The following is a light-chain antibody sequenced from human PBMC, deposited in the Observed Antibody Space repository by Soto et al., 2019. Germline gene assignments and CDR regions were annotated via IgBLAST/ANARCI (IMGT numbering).Light chain of an antibody. J-gene: IGKJ4*01. V-gene: IGKV4-1*01. CDR3: QQYYSTLLT. CDR2: WAS. CDR1: QSVLYSSNNKNY. Sequence: DIVMTQSPDSLAVSLGERATINCKSSQSVLYSSNNKNYLAWYQHKPGQPPKLLIYWASTRESGVPDRFSGSGSGTDFTHTISSLQAEDVVVYYCQQYYSTLLTFGGGTKVEIK.